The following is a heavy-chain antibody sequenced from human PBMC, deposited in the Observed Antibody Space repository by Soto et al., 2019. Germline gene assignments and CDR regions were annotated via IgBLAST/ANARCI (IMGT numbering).Heavy chain of an antibody. D-gene: IGHD4-17*01. V-gene: IGHV4-30-2*01. CDR3: ARDHGDYTIDY. CDR2: IYHSGST. J-gene: IGHJ4*02. CDR1: GGSISSGGYS. Sequence: KTSETLSLTCAVSGGSISSGGYSWSWIRQPPGKGLEWIGYIYHSGSTYYNPSLKSRVTISVDRSKNQFSLKLSSVTAADTAVYYCARDHGDYTIDYWGQGTLVTVSS.